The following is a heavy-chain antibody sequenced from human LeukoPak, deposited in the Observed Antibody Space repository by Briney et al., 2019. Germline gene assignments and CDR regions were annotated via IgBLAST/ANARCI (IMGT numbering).Heavy chain of an antibody. D-gene: IGHD3-10*01. CDR3: AKGHYYGSGSPDY. V-gene: IGHV3-30*18. J-gene: IGHJ4*02. Sequence: GGSLRLSCAASGFTFSSYGMHWVRQAPGTGLEWVAVISYDGSNKYYADSVKGRFTISRDNSKNTLYLQMNSLRAEGTAVYYCAKGHYYGSGSPDYWGQGTLVTVSS. CDR1: GFTFSSYG. CDR2: ISYDGSNK.